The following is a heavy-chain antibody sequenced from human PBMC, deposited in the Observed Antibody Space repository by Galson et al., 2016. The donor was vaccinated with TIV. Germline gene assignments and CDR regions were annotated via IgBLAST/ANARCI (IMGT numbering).Heavy chain of an antibody. J-gene: IGHJ6*03. CDR1: GFSFHNYS. Sequence: SLRLSCATSGFSFHNYSMHWVRQAPGKGLEWLSLISSHDDNTHYADSVTGRFTISRDNSTSSMYLEMNSLTTEDTALYFCAKDYLGKEAYYYIDVWGKGTTVTVSS. V-gene: IGHV3-43*01. D-gene: IGHD3-16*01. CDR3: AKDYLGKEAYYYIDV. CDR2: ISSHDDNT.